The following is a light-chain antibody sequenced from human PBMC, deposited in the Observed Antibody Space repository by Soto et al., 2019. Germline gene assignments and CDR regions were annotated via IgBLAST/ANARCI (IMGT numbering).Light chain of an antibody. Sequence: QAVVTQPPSVSGAPGQRVTISCTWSSSNIGADYEVHWYQQLPGTAPKLLIYSNNNRPSGVPDRFSGSKSGTSASLAITGLQAEDEADYYCQSYGSSLSGVVFGGGTKLTVL. V-gene: IGLV1-40*01. CDR2: SNN. J-gene: IGLJ2*01. CDR3: QSYGSSLSGVV. CDR1: SSNIGADYE.